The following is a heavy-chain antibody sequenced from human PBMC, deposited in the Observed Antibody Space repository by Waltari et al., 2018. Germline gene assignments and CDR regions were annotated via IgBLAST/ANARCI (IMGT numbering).Heavy chain of an antibody. CDR2: VDYNGYN. Sequence: QAQLQELGPGQVKPSETLSFRCAVSGDSISTSTFYWGWVRQPPGTGLDWVGSVDYNGYNLYNPSLTSRLTLSMDTSNNHFSLGLTSVTAADTAMYYCVRQRSADFWSGYFDLWGQGTLVTVSS. CDR3: VRQRSADFWSGYFDL. J-gene: IGHJ4*02. V-gene: IGHV4-39*01. D-gene: IGHD3-3*01. CDR1: GDSISTSTFY.